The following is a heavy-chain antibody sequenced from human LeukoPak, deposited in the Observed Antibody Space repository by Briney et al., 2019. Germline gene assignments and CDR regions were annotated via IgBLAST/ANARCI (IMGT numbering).Heavy chain of an antibody. J-gene: IGHJ6*02. CDR3: ARIGGSYSSYYGMDV. D-gene: IGHD1-26*01. Sequence: GRSLRLSCAASGFTFSSYAMHWVRQAPGKGLEWVPVISYDGSNKYYADSVKGRFTISRDNSKNTLYLQMNSLRAEDTAVYYCARIGGSYSSYYGMDVWGQGTTVTVSS. CDR2: ISYDGSNK. CDR1: GFTFSSYA. V-gene: IGHV3-30*04.